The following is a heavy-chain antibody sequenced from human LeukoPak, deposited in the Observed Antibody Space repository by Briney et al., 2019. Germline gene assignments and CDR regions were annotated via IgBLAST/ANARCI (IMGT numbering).Heavy chain of an antibody. V-gene: IGHV3-23*01. D-gene: IGHD6-19*01. CDR3: AKAGSGWYNFDY. CDR1: GFTFNNYW. J-gene: IGHJ4*02. Sequence: PGGSLRLSCVASGFTFNNYWMSWVRQAPGKGLEWVSGISGSGGGTYYADSVKGRFTISRDNSKNTLFLQMNSLRAEDTAVYYCAKAGSGWYNFDYWGQGTLVTVSS. CDR2: ISGSGGGT.